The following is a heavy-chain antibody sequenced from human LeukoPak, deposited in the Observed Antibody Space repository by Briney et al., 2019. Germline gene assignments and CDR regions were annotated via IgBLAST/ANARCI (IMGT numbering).Heavy chain of an antibody. Sequence: GASVKVSCKAAGYSLITYGISWVRQARGQGLEWMGWISAYNGNTNYAQKLQGRVTVTTDTSTNTAYMELRSLRSDDTAVYYCARERKSSYDTLTGYYKSDAFDIWGQGTMVTVSS. CDR1: GYSLITYG. CDR3: ARERKSSYDTLTGYYKSDAFDI. CDR2: ISAYNGNT. V-gene: IGHV1-18*01. J-gene: IGHJ3*02. D-gene: IGHD3-9*01.